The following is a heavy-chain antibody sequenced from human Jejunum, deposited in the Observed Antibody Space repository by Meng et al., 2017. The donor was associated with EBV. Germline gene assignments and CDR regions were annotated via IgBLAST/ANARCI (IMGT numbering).Heavy chain of an antibody. J-gene: IGHJ4*02. CDR1: RYIFTDYY. V-gene: IGHV1-2*06. Sequence: QVALVQSWADGKQTGASGKVACKAYRYIFTDYYTHGVRQAPGKGLEWVGRMNSNSGSTNYAQKFQGRVTMTRDTSISTAYMDLSGLRSDDTAVYYCARATLSGYHDRFFDYWGQGTLVTVSS. CDR2: MNSNSGST. CDR3: ARATLSGYHDRFFDY. D-gene: IGHD3-9*01.